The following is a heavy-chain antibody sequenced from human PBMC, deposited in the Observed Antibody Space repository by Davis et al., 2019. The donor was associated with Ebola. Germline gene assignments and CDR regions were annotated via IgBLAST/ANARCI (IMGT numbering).Heavy chain of an antibody. J-gene: IGHJ6*04. CDR1: GFTFSRYD. CDR2: ISGSGGST. Sequence: PGGSLRLSCAASGFTFSRYDMYWVRQATGKGLEWVSAISGSGGSTYYADSVKGRFTISRDNAKNSLYLQMNSLRAEDTAVYYCAKSGLSFGVVKYHYGMDVWGKGTTVTVSS. CDR3: AKSGLSFGVVKYHYGMDV. V-gene: IGHV3-23*01. D-gene: IGHD3-3*01.